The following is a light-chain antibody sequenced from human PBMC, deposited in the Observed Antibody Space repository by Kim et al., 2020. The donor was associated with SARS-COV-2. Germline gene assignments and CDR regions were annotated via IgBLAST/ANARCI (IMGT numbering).Light chain of an antibody. Sequence: VFPGERATLSGRASQTINNKLVWYQQKPGQAPRLLIYDATTRATGIPARFIGSGSETDFTLTISSLQSEDFAVYYCQQSNNWPPLTFGQGTKVDIK. CDR2: DAT. V-gene: IGKV3-15*01. J-gene: IGKJ1*01. CDR1: QTINNK. CDR3: QQSNNWPPLT.